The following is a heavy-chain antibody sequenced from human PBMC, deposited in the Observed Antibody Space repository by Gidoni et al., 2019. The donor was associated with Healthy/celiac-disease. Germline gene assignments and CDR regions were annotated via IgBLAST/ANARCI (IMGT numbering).Heavy chain of an antibody. Sequence: FSSYAMSWVRQAPGKGLEWVSAISGSGGSTYYAASVKGRFTISRDNSKNTLYLQMNSLRAEDTAVYYCAKDPVLSGGYYYYYVMDVWGQGTTVTVSS. CDR2: ISGSGGST. D-gene: IGHD2-2*01. V-gene: IGHV3-23*01. CDR1: FSSYA. J-gene: IGHJ6*02. CDR3: AKDPVLSGGYYYYYVMDV.